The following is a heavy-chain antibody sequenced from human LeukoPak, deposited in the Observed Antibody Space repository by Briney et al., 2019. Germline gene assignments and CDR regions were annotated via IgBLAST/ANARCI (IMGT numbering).Heavy chain of an antibody. D-gene: IGHD3-10*01. CDR3: ARGLSMVRGVPPLSWFDP. Sequence: PSETLSLTCTVSGYSISSGYYWGWIRQPPGKGLEWIGSIYHSGSTYYNPSLKSRVTISVDTSKNQFSLKLSSVTAADTAVYYCARGLSMVRGVPPLSWFDPWGQGTLVTVSS. V-gene: IGHV4-38-2*02. CDR1: GYSISSGYY. J-gene: IGHJ5*02. CDR2: IYHSGST.